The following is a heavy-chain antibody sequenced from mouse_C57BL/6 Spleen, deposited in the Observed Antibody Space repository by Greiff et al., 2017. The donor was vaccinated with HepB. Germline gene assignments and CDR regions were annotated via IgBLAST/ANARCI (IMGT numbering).Heavy chain of an antibody. CDR3: ARGPPQYYGSSHWYFDV. CDR1: GYTFTDYY. J-gene: IGHJ1*03. D-gene: IGHD1-1*01. V-gene: IGHV1-19*01. Sequence: EVQLQQSGPVLVKPGASVKMSCKASGYTFTDYYMNWVKQSHGKSLEWIGVINPYNGGTSYNQKFKGKATLTVDKSSSTAYMELNSLTSEDSAVNYCARGPPQYYGSSHWYFDVWGTGTTVTVSS. CDR2: INPYNGGT.